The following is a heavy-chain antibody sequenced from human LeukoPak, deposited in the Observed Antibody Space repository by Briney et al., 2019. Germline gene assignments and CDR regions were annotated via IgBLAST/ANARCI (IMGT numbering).Heavy chain of an antibody. J-gene: IGHJ6*03. V-gene: IGHV3-11*01. Sequence: GGSLRLSCAASGFTFSDYYMSWIRQAPGKGLEWVSYISSSGSTIYYADSVKGRFTISRDNAKNSLYLQMNSLRAEDTAVYYCARAEQGYSSGWRLLLYYYYYMDVWGKGTTVTVSS. CDR2: ISSSGSTI. D-gene: IGHD6-19*01. CDR1: GFTFSDYY. CDR3: ARAEQGYSSGWRLLLYYYYYMDV.